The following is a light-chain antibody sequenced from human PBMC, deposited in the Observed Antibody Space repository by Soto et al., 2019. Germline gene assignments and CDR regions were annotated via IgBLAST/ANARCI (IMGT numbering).Light chain of an antibody. Sequence: DIQMTQSPSSLSASVGDRVTITCRASESIARHLNWYQQKPGKAPKLLIYAASSLQNGVPSRFRDGGSGTDFTLTTSNLQPEDFATYYSQQSYSALSITFGQGTRLDI. CDR3: QQSYSALSIT. CDR2: AAS. CDR1: ESIARH. V-gene: IGKV1-39*01. J-gene: IGKJ5*01.